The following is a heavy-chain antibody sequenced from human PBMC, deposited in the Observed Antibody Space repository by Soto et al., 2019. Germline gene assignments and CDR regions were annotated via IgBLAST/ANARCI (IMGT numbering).Heavy chain of an antibody. CDR2: INPNSGGT. CDR1: GYTFTGYY. V-gene: IGHV1-2*02. Sequence: ASVKVSCKASGYTFTGYYMHWVRQAPGQGLEWMGWINPNSGGTNYAQKFQGRVTMTRDTSISTAYMELSRLRSDDTAVYYCARNGAYYDILTGYYIDAFDTWGQGTMFPVSS. D-gene: IGHD3-9*01. CDR3: ARNGAYYDILTGYYIDAFDT. J-gene: IGHJ3*02.